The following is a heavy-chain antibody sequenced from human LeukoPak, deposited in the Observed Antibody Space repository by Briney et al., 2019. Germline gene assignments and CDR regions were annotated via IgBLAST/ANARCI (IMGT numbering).Heavy chain of an antibody. CDR3: ARSGYGGNRPEAY. CDR1: GGSFSVYY. Sequence: SGTLSLTCAVYGGSFSVYYCSWIRQPPGKGLEWIGEINHSGSTNYNPSLKSRVTISVDTSKNQFSLKLSSVTAADTAVYYCARSGYGGNRPEAYWGQGTLVTVSS. V-gene: IGHV4-34*01. J-gene: IGHJ4*02. D-gene: IGHD4-23*01. CDR2: INHSGST.